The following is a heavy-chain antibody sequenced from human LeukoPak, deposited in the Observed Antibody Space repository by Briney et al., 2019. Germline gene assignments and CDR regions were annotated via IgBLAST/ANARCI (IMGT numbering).Heavy chain of an antibody. CDR1: GFTFSSYA. J-gene: IGHJ5*02. CDR3: AKDPAAYGDYWFDP. Sequence: PGGSLRLSCAASGFTFSSYAMSWVRQAPGKGLEWVSAISGSGGSTYYADSVKGRFTISRDNSENTLYLQMNSLRAEDTAVYYCAKDPAAYGDYWFDPWGQGTLVTVSS. CDR2: ISGSGGST. D-gene: IGHD4-17*01. V-gene: IGHV3-23*01.